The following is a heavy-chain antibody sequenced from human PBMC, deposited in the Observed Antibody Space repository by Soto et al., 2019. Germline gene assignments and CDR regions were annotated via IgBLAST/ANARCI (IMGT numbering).Heavy chain of an antibody. V-gene: IGHV1-69*13. D-gene: IGHD3-10*01. CDR2: IIPIFGTA. Sequence: SVKVSCKASGGTFSSYAISWVRQAPGQGLEWMGGIIPIFGTANCAQKFQGRVTITADESTSTAYMELSSLRSEDTAVYYCARGEHYYYGSGSYPPLYYYYGMDVWGQGTTVTVSS. CDR1: GGTFSSYA. J-gene: IGHJ6*02. CDR3: ARGEHYYYGSGSYPPLYYYYGMDV.